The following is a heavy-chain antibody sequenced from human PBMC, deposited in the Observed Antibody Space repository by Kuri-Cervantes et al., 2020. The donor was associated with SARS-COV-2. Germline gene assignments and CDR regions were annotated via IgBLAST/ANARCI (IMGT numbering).Heavy chain of an antibody. J-gene: IGHJ6*03. V-gene: IGHV3-30*02. CDR3: AKDLIAAAGNDYFYMDV. D-gene: IGHD6-13*01. Sequence: GGSLRLSCAASGFTFSHFGMFWVRQAPGKGLEWVAFIRYDGNYKTYADAVKGRFTISRDNSKNTLYLQMDNLRVEDRAVYYCAKDLIAAAGNDYFYMDVWGTGTTVTVSS. CDR2: IRYDGNYK. CDR1: GFTFSHFG.